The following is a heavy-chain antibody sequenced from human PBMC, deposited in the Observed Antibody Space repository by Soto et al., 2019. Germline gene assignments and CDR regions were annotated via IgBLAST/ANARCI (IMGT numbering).Heavy chain of an antibody. CDR1: GGSIISGDYY. Sequence: PSETLSLTCTVSGGSIISGDYYWSWIRQPPGKGLEWIGYIYYSGSTYYNPSLKSRVTISVDTSKNQFSLKLSSVTAADTAVYHCARSYSGYDYVTTYFDYWGQGTLVTVSS. CDR3: ARSYSGYDYVTTYFDY. V-gene: IGHV4-30-4*01. J-gene: IGHJ4*02. CDR2: IYYSGST. D-gene: IGHD5-12*01.